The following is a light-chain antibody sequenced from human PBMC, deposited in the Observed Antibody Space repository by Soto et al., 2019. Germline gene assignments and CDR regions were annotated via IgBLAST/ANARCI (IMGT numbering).Light chain of an antibody. V-gene: IGKV3-20*01. Sequence: ESVLTQSQGTLSVSPGERVTLSCRASQTFGRTYLAWYQQKPGRSPRLLIYDASSRATGIPDRFSGSGSGTDFTLTISRLEPEDYAVYHCQQFGTSPLCTFGQGTKVEIK. CDR3: QQFGTSPLCT. CDR1: QTFGRTY. J-gene: IGKJ2*02. CDR2: DAS.